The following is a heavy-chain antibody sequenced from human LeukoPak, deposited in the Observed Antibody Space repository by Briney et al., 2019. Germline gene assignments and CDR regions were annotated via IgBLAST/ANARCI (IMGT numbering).Heavy chain of an antibody. J-gene: IGHJ4*02. CDR2: IRYDGGNK. D-gene: IGHD3-9*01. V-gene: IGHV3-30*02. CDR1: GFTFSSDG. Sequence: GGSLRLSCAASGFTFSSDGMQWVRQAPGKGLEGGAFIRYDGGNKYYADSVKGRFTISRDNSNNTMYLQMNSLRAEDTAVYYCAKVGLRYFDWSNFDYWGQGTLVTVSS. CDR3: AKVGLRYFDWSNFDY.